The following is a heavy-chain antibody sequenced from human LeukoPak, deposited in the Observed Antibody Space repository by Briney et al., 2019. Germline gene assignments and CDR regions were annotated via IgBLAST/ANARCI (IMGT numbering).Heavy chain of an antibody. CDR3: ARDAKYYYGSRTYFFFEY. V-gene: IGHV4-4*07. CDR1: GGSISTYY. Sequence: SETLSLTCTVSGGSISTYYWSRIRQPAGKGLEWIGHIYTSGTTNYNPSLKSRVTMSIDTSKNQFSLKLSSVTAADTAIYYCARDAKYYYGSRTYFFFEYWGQGTLLSVSS. J-gene: IGHJ4*02. CDR2: IYTSGTT. D-gene: IGHD3-10*01.